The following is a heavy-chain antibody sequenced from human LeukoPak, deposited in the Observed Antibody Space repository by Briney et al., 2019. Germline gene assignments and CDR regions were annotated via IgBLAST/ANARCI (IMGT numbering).Heavy chain of an antibody. D-gene: IGHD3-9*01. CDR1: GFTFSSYA. CDR3: AKWGDYDILTGYYVPDY. V-gene: IGHV3-23*01. CDR2: ISGSGGST. Sequence: GGSLRLSCAASGFTFSSYAMSWVRQAPGKGLEWVSAISGSGGSTYYADSVKGRFTISRDNSKNTLYLQVNSLRAEDTAVYYCAKWGDYDILTGYYVPDYWGQGTLVTVSS. J-gene: IGHJ4*02.